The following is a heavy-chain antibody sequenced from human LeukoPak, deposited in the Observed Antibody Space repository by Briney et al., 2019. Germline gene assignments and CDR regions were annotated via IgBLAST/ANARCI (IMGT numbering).Heavy chain of an antibody. CDR3: AREAPGGDAFDI. V-gene: IGHV1-18*01. J-gene: IGHJ3*02. Sequence: ASVKVSCKASGYTFTSYGISWVRQAPGQGLEWMGWISAYNGNTNYAQKLQGRVTMATDTSTSTAYMELRSLRSDDTAVYYCAREAPGGDAFDIWGQGTMVTVSS. CDR2: ISAYNGNT. CDR1: GYTFTSYG.